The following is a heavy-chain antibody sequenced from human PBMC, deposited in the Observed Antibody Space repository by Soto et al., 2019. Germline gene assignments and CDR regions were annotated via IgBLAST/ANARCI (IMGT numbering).Heavy chain of an antibody. D-gene: IGHD1-26*01. J-gene: IGHJ3*02. V-gene: IGHV1-2*04. CDR3: ARDIVRGRLDAFDI. CDR1: GYTFTGYY. CDR2: INPNSGGT. Sequence: ASVKVSCKASGYTFTGYYMHWVRQAPGQGLEWMGWINPNSGGTNYAQKFQGWVTMTRDTSISTAYMELSRLRSDDTAVYYCARDIVRGRLDAFDIWGQGTMVTVSS.